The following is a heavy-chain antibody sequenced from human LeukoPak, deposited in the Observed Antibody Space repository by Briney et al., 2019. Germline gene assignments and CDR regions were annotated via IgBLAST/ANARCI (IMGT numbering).Heavy chain of an antibody. CDR3: ARDKMWQAFDI. V-gene: IGHV3-66*01. J-gene: IGHJ3*02. CDR1: GFTVSSNY. CDR2: IYSGGST. Sequence: GGSLRLSCAASGFTVSSNYMSWVRQAPGKGLEWVSVIYSGGSTYYADSVKGRFTISRDNSKNTLYLQMNSLRAEDTAVYYCARDKMWQAFDIWGQGTMVTVSS. D-gene: IGHD2-21*01.